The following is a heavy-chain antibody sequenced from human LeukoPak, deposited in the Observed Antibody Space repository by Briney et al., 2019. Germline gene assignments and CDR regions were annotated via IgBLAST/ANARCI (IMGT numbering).Heavy chain of an antibody. J-gene: IGHJ4*02. CDR1: GGSISSGSYY. V-gene: IGHV4-39*01. Sequence: SETLSLTCTVSGGSISSGSYYWGWIRQPPGKGLEWIGNIYYTGSTYYSPPLKSRVTVSKDTSKNQFSPKLSSVTAADTAVYYCARVKKVDTSIDYWGQGTLVTVSS. CDR3: ARVKKVDTSIDY. D-gene: IGHD5-18*01. CDR2: IYYTGST.